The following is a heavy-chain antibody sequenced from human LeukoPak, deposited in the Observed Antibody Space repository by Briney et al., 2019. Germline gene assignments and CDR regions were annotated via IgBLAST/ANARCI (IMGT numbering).Heavy chain of an antibody. CDR2: VSHTGAT. Sequence: SETLSLTCSVSGASINGYFWSWVRQTPERGLEWIGYVSHTGATTSNPTLKSRVSITIDMSKSQISLSMTSVTAADSALYYCVRDRRGSYYTFDVWGPGTIVSVS. CDR3: VRDRRGSYYTFDV. CDR1: GASINGYF. D-gene: IGHD1-26*01. V-gene: IGHV4-59*01. J-gene: IGHJ3*01.